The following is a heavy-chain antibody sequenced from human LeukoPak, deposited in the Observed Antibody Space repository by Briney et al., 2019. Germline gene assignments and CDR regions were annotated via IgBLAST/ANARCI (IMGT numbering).Heavy chain of an antibody. Sequence: PSETLSLTCTVSGGSISSSSYYWGWIRQPPGKGLEWIGSIYYSGSTYYNPSLRSRVTISVDTSKNQFSLKLSSVTAADTAVYYCARGLVLRFLEWFYWFDPWGQGTLVTVSS. CDR1: GGSISSSSYY. V-gene: IGHV4-39*07. D-gene: IGHD3-3*01. CDR3: ARGLVLRFLEWFYWFDP. CDR2: IYYSGST. J-gene: IGHJ5*02.